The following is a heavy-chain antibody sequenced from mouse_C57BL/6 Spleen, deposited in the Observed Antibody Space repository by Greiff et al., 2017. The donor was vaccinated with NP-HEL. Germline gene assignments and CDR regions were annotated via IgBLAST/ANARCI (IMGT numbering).Heavy chain of an antibody. D-gene: IGHD3-2*02. Sequence: QVQLQQPGAELVRPGTSVKLSCKASGYTFTSYWMHWVKQRPGQGLEWIGVIDPSDSYTNYNQKFKGKATLTVDTSSSTAYMQLSSLTSEDSAVYYCARSRNSSGSGFAYWGQGTLVTVSA. J-gene: IGHJ3*01. CDR2: IDPSDSYT. CDR3: ARSRNSSGSGFAY. V-gene: IGHV1-59*01. CDR1: GYTFTSYW.